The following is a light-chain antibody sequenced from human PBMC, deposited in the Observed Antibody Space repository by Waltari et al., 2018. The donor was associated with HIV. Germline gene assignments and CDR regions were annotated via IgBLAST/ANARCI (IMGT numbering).Light chain of an antibody. J-gene: IGLJ2*01. CDR3: AAWDDSLSGLV. CDR1: NSNTGSNF. Sequence: QSVLTQAPSASGTPGQRVTISCSGTNSNTGSNFVYWYQQVPGGAPKLLIYRNNQRPSGVPDRFSGSKSVTSASLAISVLRSEDEADYYCAAWDDSLSGLVVGGRTKLTVL. CDR2: RNN. V-gene: IGLV1-47*01.